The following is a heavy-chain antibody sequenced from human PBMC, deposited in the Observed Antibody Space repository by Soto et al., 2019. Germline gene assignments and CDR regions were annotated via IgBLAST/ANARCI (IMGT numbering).Heavy chain of an antibody. D-gene: IGHD6-6*01. J-gene: IGHJ6*02. CDR1: GGSISSGDYY. Sequence: TLSLTCTVSGGSISSGDYYWSWIRQPPGKGLEWIGYIYYSGSTYYNPSLKSRVTISVDTSKNQFSLKLSSVTAADTAVYYCARAAGKQLARFYYYYGMDVWGQGTTVTVSS. CDR2: IYYSGST. V-gene: IGHV4-30-4*01. CDR3: ARAAGKQLARFYYYYGMDV.